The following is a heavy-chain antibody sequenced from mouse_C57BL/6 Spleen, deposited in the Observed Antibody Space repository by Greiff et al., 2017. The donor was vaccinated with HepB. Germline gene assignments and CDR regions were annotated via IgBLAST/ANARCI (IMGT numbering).Heavy chain of an antibody. V-gene: IGHV1-82*01. D-gene: IGHD1-1*01. CDR1: GYAFSSSW. CDR2: IYPGDGDT. J-gene: IGHJ3*01. Sequence: VQLKESGPELVKPGASVKISCKASGYAFSSSWMNWVKQRPGKGLEWIGRIYPGDGDTNYNGKFKGKATLTADKSSSTAYMQLSSLTSEDSAVYFCASYGTAWFAYWGQGTLVTVSA. CDR3: ASYGTAWFAY.